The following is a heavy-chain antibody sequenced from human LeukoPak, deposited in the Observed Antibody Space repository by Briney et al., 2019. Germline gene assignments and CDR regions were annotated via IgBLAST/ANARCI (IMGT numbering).Heavy chain of an antibody. CDR2: IYYSGST. Sequence: PSQTLSLTCTVSGGSISSGDYYWSWIRQPPGKGLEWIGYIYYSGSTYYNPSLKSRVTIPVDTSKNQFSLKLSSVTAADTAAYYCAREGYCSGGSCDYGMDVWGQGTTVTVSS. D-gene: IGHD2-15*01. V-gene: IGHV4-30-4*01. CDR3: AREGYCSGGSCDYGMDV. J-gene: IGHJ6*02. CDR1: GGSISSGDYY.